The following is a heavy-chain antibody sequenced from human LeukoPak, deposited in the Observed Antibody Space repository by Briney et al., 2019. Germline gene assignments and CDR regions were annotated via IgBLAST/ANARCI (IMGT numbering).Heavy chain of an antibody. D-gene: IGHD3-9*01. V-gene: IGHV3-23*01. CDR1: GFTFSSYA. CDR2: IGGSGGST. Sequence: GGSLRLSCAASGFTFSSYAMSWVRQAPGKGLEWVSAIGGSGGSTYYADSVKGRFTISRDNSKNTLYLQMNSLRAEDTAVYYCARIRSYYDILSPFDIWGQGTTVTVSS. CDR3: ARIRSYYDILSPFDI. J-gene: IGHJ3*02.